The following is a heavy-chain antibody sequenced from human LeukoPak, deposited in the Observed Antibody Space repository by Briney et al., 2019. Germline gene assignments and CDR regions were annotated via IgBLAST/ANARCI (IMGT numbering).Heavy chain of an antibody. CDR1: GGSISSYY. CDR3: ARYCSSTNCYKGGFDH. D-gene: IGHD2-2*02. J-gene: IGHJ5*02. CDR2: IYYSGST. Sequence: PSETLSLTCTVSGGSISSYYWSWIRQHPGKGLEWLGYIYYSGSTYSNPSLKSRVTISVDTSKNQFSLNLSSVTAADTAVYYCARYCSSTNCYKGGFDHWGQGTLVTVSS. V-gene: IGHV4-59*06.